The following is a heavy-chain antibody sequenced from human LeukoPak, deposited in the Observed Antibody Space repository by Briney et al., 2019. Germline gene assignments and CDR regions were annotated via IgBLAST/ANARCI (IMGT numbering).Heavy chain of an antibody. CDR3: AREWELQGGPFDY. CDR2: IYSGGST. Sequence: GGSLRLSCAASGFTVSSNYMSWDRQAPGKGLEWVSVIYSGGSTYYADSVKGRFTISRDNSKNTLYLQMNSLRVEDTAVYYCAREWELQGGPFDYWGQGTLVTVSS. CDR1: GFTVSSNY. J-gene: IGHJ4*02. D-gene: IGHD1-26*01. V-gene: IGHV3-53*01.